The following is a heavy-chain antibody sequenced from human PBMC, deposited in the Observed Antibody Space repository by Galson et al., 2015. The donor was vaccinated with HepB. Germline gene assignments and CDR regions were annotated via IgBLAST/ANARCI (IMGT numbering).Heavy chain of an antibody. CDR2: IRNKLDGGTT. CDR1: GFTFSNAW. V-gene: IGHV3-15*07. Sequence: SLRLSCAASGFTFSNAWMSWVRQAPGKGLEWVGLIRNKLDGGTTEYAAPVKGRFTISREDSKDALFLQMNSLKTEDTAMYYCTALNDRDASESWGQGTMVTVSP. CDR3: TALNDRDASES. D-gene: IGHD1-1*01. J-gene: IGHJ3*02.